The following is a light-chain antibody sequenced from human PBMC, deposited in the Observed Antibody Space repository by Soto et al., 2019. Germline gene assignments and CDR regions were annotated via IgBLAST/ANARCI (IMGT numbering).Light chain of an antibody. V-gene: IGLV2-8*01. J-gene: IGLJ1*01. CDR2: EVS. CDR1: SSDVGGYNY. CDR3: SSFADTNNSV. Sequence: QSALTQPPSASGSPGQSVTISCTGTSSDVGGYNYVSWYQQHPGKAPKLMIYEVSKRPSGVPDRFSGSKSGNTASLTVSGLQAEDEADYYCSSFADTNNSVFGRGTKVTVL.